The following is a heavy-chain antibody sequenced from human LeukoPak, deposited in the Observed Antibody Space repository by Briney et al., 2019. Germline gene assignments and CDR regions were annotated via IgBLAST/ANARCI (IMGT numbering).Heavy chain of an antibody. D-gene: IGHD3-22*01. Sequence: ASVQVSCKASGYTFTDYYIHWVRQAPGRGLESMGWINPNSGGTNYAPRFQSRVTMTTGTSIRTAFMDLSRLTSDDTAVYYCARGHNSGYSNSLDPWGQGTLVTVSS. CDR1: GYTFTDYY. J-gene: IGHJ5*02. CDR3: ARGHNSGYSNSLDP. V-gene: IGHV1-2*02. CDR2: INPNSGGT.